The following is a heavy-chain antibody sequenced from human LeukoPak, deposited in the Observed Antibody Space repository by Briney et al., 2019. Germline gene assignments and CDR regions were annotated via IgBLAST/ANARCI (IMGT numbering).Heavy chain of an antibody. Sequence: SETLSLTCAVYGGSFSGYYWSWIRQPPGKGLEWIGEINHSGSTNYNPSLKSRVTISVDTSKNQFSLKLSSVTAADTAVYYCARDFFYSSSWYGLDYWGQGTLVTVSS. J-gene: IGHJ4*02. D-gene: IGHD6-13*01. V-gene: IGHV4-34*01. CDR1: GGSFSGYY. CDR2: INHSGST. CDR3: ARDFFYSSSWYGLDY.